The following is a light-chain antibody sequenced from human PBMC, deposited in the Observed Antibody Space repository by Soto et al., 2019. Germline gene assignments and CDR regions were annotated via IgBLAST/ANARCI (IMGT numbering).Light chain of an antibody. V-gene: IGKV3-20*01. J-gene: IGKJ1*01. CDR1: QSVSSSY. CDR2: GAS. Sequence: EIVLTQSPGTLSLSPGERATLSCRASQSVSSSYLAWYQQKPGQAPRLLISGASSRATGIPDRFSGSGSGTDCPGTSCRLESEEPVGYCFAEYRFARPLTF. CDR3: AEYRFARPLT.